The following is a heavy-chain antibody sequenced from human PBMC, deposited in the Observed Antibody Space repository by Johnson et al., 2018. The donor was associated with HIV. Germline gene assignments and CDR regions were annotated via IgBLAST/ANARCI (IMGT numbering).Heavy chain of an antibody. Sequence: MLLVESGGGLVKPGGSLRLSCAASGFTFSNAWISWVRQAPGKGLEWVGRIKSKTDGGTTDYAAPVKGRFTISRDDSKNTLYLQMNSLKTEDTAVYYCTSERGRYYDSSKDAFDIWGQGTMVTVSS. CDR2: IKSKTDGGTT. CDR3: TSERGRYYDSSKDAFDI. V-gene: IGHV3-15*01. J-gene: IGHJ3*02. CDR1: GFTFSNAW. D-gene: IGHD3-22*01.